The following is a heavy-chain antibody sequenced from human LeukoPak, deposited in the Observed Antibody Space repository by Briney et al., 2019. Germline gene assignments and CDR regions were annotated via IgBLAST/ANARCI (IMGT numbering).Heavy chain of an antibody. V-gene: IGHV1-46*01. CDR1: GYIFTSYY. CDR2: INPSGGRT. D-gene: IGHD2-21*02. CDR3: ARDRGLVTAIYYAFDI. J-gene: IGHJ3*02. Sequence: ASVKVSCKASGYIFTSYYLYWVRQALGQGLEWMGMINPSGGRTSYAQKFQGRVTVTMDTSTSTLYMELSSLRSEDTALYYCARDRGLVTAIYYAFDIWGQGTMVTVSS.